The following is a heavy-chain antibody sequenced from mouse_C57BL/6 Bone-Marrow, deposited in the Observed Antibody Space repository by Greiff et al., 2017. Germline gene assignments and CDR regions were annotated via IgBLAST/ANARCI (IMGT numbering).Heavy chain of an antibody. D-gene: IGHD1-1*01. J-gene: IGHJ1*03. CDR1: GYTFTSYG. CDR2: IYPRSGNT. V-gene: IGHV1-81*01. CDR3: ARTPHYYGSSYCWYFDV. Sequence: VQLQQSGAELARPGASVKLSCKASGYTFTSYGISWVKQRTGQGLEWIGAIYPRSGNTYYNEKFKGKPTLTADKSSSTAYMELRSLTSEDSAVYFCARTPHYYGSSYCWYFDVWGTGTTVTVSS.